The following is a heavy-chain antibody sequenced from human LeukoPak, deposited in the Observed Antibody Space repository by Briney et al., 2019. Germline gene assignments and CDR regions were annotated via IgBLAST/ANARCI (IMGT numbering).Heavy chain of an antibody. D-gene: IGHD3-10*01. CDR1: GFAFSSYA. CDR3: AKLMVRGVSNYYYGMDV. Sequence: GGSLRLSSAASGFAFSSYAMSWVRQAPGKGLEWVSAISGSGGSTYYADSVKGRFTISRDNSKNTLYLQMNSLRAEDTAVYYCAKLMVRGVSNYYYGMDVWGKGTTVTVSS. V-gene: IGHV3-23*01. J-gene: IGHJ6*04. CDR2: ISGSGGST.